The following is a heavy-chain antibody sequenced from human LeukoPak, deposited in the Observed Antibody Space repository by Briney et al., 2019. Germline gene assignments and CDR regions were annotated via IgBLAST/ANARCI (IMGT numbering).Heavy chain of an antibody. CDR3: TYYYDSSGYYRSLVFDY. CDR2: IYSGGST. J-gene: IGHJ4*02. V-gene: IGHV3-53*01. CDR1: GFTVSSNY. Sequence: GGSLRLSCAASGFTVSSNYMSWVRQAPGKGLEWVSVIYSGGSTYYADSVKGRFTTSRGNSKNTLYLQMNSLRAEDTAVYYCTYYYDSSGYYRSLVFDYWGQGTLVTVSS. D-gene: IGHD3-22*01.